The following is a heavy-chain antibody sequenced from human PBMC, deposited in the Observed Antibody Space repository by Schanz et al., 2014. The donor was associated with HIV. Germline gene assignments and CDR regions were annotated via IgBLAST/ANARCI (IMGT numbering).Heavy chain of an antibody. J-gene: IGHJ4*02. Sequence: QVQLVQSGAEVKKPGSSVKVSCKASGGSFSSYAINWVRQAPGQGLEWMGGIIPIFGTANYAQKFQGRVTITADESTSTAYMELSSLRSEDTAVYYCARGHPLYDGSGYYSPFFDYWGQGTLVTVSS. CDR1: GGSFSSYA. CDR3: ARGHPLYDGSGYYSPFFDY. V-gene: IGHV1-69*01. D-gene: IGHD3-22*01. CDR2: IIPIFGTA.